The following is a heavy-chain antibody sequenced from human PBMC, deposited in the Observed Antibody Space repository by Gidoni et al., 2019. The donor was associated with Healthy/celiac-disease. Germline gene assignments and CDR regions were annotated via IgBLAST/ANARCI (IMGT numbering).Heavy chain of an antibody. CDR3: ARDYFGDYFDY. D-gene: IGHD3-16*01. CDR1: GFTFSSYG. CDR2: NWYDGNNK. J-gene: IGHJ4*02. Sequence: QVQLVESGGGVVQTGRSLRLSCASSGFTFSSYGMHWVRQAQGKGLNGCASNWYDGNNKYYEDSVKRLFTISIDNSKNTLYLQMNSLRAEDTAVYYCARDYFGDYFDYWIQGTLVTVSS. V-gene: IGHV3-33*01.